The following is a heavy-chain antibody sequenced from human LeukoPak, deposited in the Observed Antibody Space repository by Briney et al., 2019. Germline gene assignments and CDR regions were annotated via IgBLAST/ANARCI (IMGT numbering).Heavy chain of an antibody. V-gene: IGHV3-53*01. CDR3: ARDDPYCSSTSCYGATGY. D-gene: IGHD2-2*01. CDR2: IYSGGTT. CDR1: GFTINSNY. Sequence: GGSLRLSCAASGFTINSNYMSWVRQAPGKGLEWVSIIYSGGTTYYADSVKGRFTIFRDNSKNTLYLQMNSLRAEDTAVYYCARDDPYCSSTSCYGATGYWGQGTLVTVSS. J-gene: IGHJ4*02.